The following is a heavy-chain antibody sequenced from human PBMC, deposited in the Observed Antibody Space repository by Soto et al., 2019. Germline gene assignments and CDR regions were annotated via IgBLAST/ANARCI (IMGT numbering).Heavy chain of an antibody. Sequence: GGSLRLSCAASGFTVSSKYMSWVRQAPGKGLEWVSLIQSGGPTYYADSVKGRFTISRDTSENTVHLQMDSLRAEDTAVYYCARDVVLCDGGRCYGVPLDVGGKGTRVTVPS. CDR3: ARDVVLCDGGRCYGVPLDV. J-gene: IGHJ6*03. V-gene: IGHV3-66*01. CDR2: IQSGGPT. CDR1: GFTVSSKY. D-gene: IGHD2-15*01.